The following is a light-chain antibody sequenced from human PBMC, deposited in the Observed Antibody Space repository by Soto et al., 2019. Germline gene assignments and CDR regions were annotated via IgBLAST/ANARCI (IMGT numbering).Light chain of an antibody. CDR1: QSVSSY. CDR2: GAS. J-gene: IGKJ5*01. CDR3: QQYNNWTVT. Sequence: EIVLTQSPATLSLSPGERAALSCRASQSVSSYLAWYQQKPGQAPRLLISGASTRATGIPARFSGSGSGTEFTLTISSLKSEDFAVYYCQQYNNWTVTFGQGTRLEIK. V-gene: IGKV3-15*01.